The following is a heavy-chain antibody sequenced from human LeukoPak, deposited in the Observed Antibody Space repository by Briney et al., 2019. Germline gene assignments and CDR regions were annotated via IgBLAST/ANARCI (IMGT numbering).Heavy chain of an antibody. CDR1: GFTFSSYW. CDR2: ISGSGGNT. D-gene: IGHD6-6*01. J-gene: IGHJ4*02. V-gene: IGHV3-23*01. Sequence: PGGSLRLSCAASGFTFSSYWMSWVRQAPGKGLEWVSAISGSGGNTYYADSVKGRFTISRDNSKNTLYLQMNSLRAEDTAVYYWAKDRRIAPNYFDYWGQGTLVTVSS. CDR3: AKDRRIAPNYFDY.